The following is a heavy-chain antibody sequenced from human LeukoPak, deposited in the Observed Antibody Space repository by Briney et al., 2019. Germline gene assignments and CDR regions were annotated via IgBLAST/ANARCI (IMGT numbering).Heavy chain of an antibody. CDR1: GFTFSSLW. D-gene: IGHD3-16*01. CDR3: ARGFAANWFDP. J-gene: IGHJ5*02. Sequence: GGSLRLSCAASGFTFSSLWMHWVRQGPGKGLVWVSGINSDGSRTTYADSVKGRFTISRDNAKNTLYLQTNSLRTEDTAVYYCARGFAANWFDPWGQGTLVTVSS. V-gene: IGHV3-74*01. CDR2: INSDGSRT.